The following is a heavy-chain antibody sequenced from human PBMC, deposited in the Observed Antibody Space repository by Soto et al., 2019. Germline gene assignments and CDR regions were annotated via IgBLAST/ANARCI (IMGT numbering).Heavy chain of an antibody. Sequence: GGSLRLSCAASGFTFDDYAMHWVRQAPGKGLEWVSGISWNSGSIGYADSVKGRFTISRDNAKNSLYLQMNSLRAEDTAVYYCAKVESGGATPAYYFDYWGQGPLVTVSS. D-gene: IGHD3-16*01. CDR1: GFTFDDYA. CDR3: AKVESGGATPAYYFDY. V-gene: IGHV3-9*01. CDR2: ISWNSGSI. J-gene: IGHJ4*02.